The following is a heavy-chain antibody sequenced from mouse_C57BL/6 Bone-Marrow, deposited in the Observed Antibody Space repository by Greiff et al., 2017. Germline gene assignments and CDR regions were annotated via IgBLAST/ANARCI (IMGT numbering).Heavy chain of an antibody. CDR3: ARENSMYYFDY. Sequence: EVQLQQSGPELVKPGASVKISCKASGYTFTDYYMNWVKQSHGKSLEWIGDINPNNGGTSYNQKFKGKATLTVDKSSSTAYMELRSLTSEDSAVYYCARENSMYYFDYWGQGTTLTVSS. J-gene: IGHJ2*01. CDR1: GYTFTDYY. V-gene: IGHV1-26*01. D-gene: IGHD2-10*02. CDR2: INPNNGGT.